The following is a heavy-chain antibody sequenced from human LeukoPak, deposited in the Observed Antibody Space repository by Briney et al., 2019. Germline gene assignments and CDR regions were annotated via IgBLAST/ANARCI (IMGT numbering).Heavy chain of an antibody. CDR2: IIPIFGTP. Sequence: SVKVSCKASGGTFSSFAISWLRQAPGQGLEWMGGIIPIFGTPNYAQEFQGRVTITADESTSTAYMEPSSLRSEDTAVYYCAREYGSSYTRLFDYWGQGTLVTVSS. J-gene: IGHJ4*02. D-gene: IGHD1-26*01. CDR1: GGTFSSFA. CDR3: AREYGSSYTRLFDY. V-gene: IGHV1-69*13.